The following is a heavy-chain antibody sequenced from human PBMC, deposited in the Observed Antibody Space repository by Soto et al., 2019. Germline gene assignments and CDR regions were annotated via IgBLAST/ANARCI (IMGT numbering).Heavy chain of an antibody. CDR2: MSSSGVT. CDR1: GGSISNKY. CDR3: ARALDSSGWYGDDAFDI. V-gene: IGHV4-4*07. D-gene: IGHD6-19*01. J-gene: IGHJ3*02. Sequence: KPSETLSLTCTVSGGSISNKYWSWIRQPAGKGLEWTGRMSSSGVTNYSPSLKSRVTMSVDMSKNQFSLKLSSVTATDAAVYYCARALDSSGWYGDDAFDIWGQGTMVTVSS.